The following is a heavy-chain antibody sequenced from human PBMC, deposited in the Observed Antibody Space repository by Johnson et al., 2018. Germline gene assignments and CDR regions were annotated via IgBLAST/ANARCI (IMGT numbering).Heavy chain of an antibody. V-gene: IGHV3-9*01. J-gene: IGHJ6*02. Sequence: VQLVQSGGGFVQPGKSXRLSCAASGFTFNDYAMHWVRQRPGKGLEWVSGVHWNNVSIGYADSVKGRFTISRDNAKNSLYLQLNSLRPEDTALYYCAKVAAAAGSYYGIDVWGQGTTVTVSS. CDR2: VHWNNVSI. D-gene: IGHD6-13*01. CDR1: GFTFNDYA. CDR3: AKVAAAAGSYYGIDV.